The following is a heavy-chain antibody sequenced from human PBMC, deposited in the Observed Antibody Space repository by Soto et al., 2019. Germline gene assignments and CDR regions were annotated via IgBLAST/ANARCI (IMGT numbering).Heavy chain of an antibody. CDR2: ISYDGSNK. CDR3: AKDPAGGLSGSYFDY. CDR1: GFTFSSYG. J-gene: IGHJ4*02. V-gene: IGHV3-30*18. D-gene: IGHD1-26*01. Sequence: QVQLVESGGGVAQPGRSLRLSCAASGFTFSSYGMHWVRQAPGKGLEWVAVISYDGSNKYYADSVKGRFTISRDNSKNTLYLQMNSLRAEDTAVYYCAKDPAGGLSGSYFDYWGQGTLVTVSS.